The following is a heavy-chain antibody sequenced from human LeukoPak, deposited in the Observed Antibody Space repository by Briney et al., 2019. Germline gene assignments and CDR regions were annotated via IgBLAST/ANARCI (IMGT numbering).Heavy chain of an antibody. Sequence: PSETLSLTXAVYGGSFSGYYWSWIRQPPAQGREWIGEINHSGSTNYNTSLKSRGTISVDTSKNQFSLKLRSVTAADTAVYYCARGGSGWYGRVGDYWGQGTLVTVSP. V-gene: IGHV4-34*01. CDR2: INHSGST. D-gene: IGHD6-19*01. CDR1: GGSFSGYY. CDR3: ARGGSGWYGRVGDY. J-gene: IGHJ4*02.